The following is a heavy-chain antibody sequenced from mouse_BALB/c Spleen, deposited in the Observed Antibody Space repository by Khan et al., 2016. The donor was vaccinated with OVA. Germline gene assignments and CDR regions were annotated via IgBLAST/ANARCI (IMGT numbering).Heavy chain of an antibody. D-gene: IGHD2-1*01. V-gene: IGHV2-9*02. CDR3: ARYYGNYGWYFDV. Sequence: VELVESGPAMVAPSQSLSITCTVSGFSLTSYGVHWVRQPPGKGLEWLGVIWAGGSTNCNSALMSRLSISKDNSKSQVFLKMNSLQPDDTAMYYCARYYGNYGWYFDVWGAGTTVTVSS. CDR2: IWAGGST. CDR1: GFSLTSYG. J-gene: IGHJ1*01.